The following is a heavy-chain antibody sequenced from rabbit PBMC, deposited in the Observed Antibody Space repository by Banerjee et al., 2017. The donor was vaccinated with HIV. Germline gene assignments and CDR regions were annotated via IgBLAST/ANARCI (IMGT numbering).Heavy chain of an antibody. CDR3: ASSPGSNYYSPYYFNL. V-gene: IGHV1S40*01. J-gene: IGHJ4*01. D-gene: IGHD8-1*01. CDR2: IDAGSSGST. Sequence: QSLEESGGGLVKPEGSLTLTCKASGFDLSSSYYMCWVRQAPGKGLEWIACIDAGSSGSTYYASWAKGRFTISKTSSTTVTLQMTSLTAADTATYFCASSPGSNYYSPYYFNLWGQGTLVTVS. CDR1: GFDLSSSYY.